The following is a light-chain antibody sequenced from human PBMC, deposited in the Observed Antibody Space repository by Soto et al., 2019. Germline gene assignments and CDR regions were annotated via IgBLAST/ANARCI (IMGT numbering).Light chain of an antibody. CDR1: QGISSY. V-gene: IGKV1-39*01. Sequence: DIQLTPSPSFLSASVGDRVTITCRASQGISSYLAWYQQKPGKAPNLLIYTTSSLHSGVPSRFSGSGSGTDFTLTISSLQPEDFATYYCQQSYSTPITFGQGTRLEI. CDR3: QQSYSTPIT. CDR2: TTS. J-gene: IGKJ5*01.